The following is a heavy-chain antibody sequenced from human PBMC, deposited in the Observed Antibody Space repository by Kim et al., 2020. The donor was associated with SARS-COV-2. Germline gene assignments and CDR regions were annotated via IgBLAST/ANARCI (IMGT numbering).Heavy chain of an antibody. V-gene: IGHV3-7*01. CDR3: AREKFGGRGAFDI. CDR1: GFTFSSYW. CDR2: IKQDGSEK. Sequence: GGSLRLSCAASGFTFSSYWMSWVRQAPGKGLEWVANIKQDGSEKYYVDSVKGRFTISRDNAKNSLYLQMNSLRAEDTAVYYCAREKFGGRGAFDIWGQGTMVTVSS. D-gene: IGHD1-26*01. J-gene: IGHJ3*02.